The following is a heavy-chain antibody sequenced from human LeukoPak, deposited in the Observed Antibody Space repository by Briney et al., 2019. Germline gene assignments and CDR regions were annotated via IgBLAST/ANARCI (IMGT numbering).Heavy chain of an antibody. CDR3: ARGRYCSSTSCYRFWFDP. CDR1: GYTFTSYA. J-gene: IGHJ5*02. D-gene: IGHD2-2*01. Sequence: ASVTVSCTASGYTFTSYAMNWVRQAPGQGLEWMGWINTNTGNPTYAQGFTGRFVFSLDTSVSTAYLQVSSLKAEDTAVCYCARGRYCSSTSCYRFWFDPWGQGTLVTVSS. CDR2: INTNTGNP. V-gene: IGHV7-4-1*02.